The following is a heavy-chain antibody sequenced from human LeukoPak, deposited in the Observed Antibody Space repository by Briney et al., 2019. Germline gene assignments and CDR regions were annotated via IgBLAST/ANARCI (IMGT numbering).Heavy chain of an antibody. J-gene: IGHJ5*02. CDR2: IYYSGST. CDR3: ARDIDPYNWFDP. Sequence: PSEALSLTCTVSGGSIRSYYWSWIRQPPGKGLEWIGYIYYSGSTNYNPSLKSRVTISVDTSKNQFSLKLSSVTAADTAVYYCARDIDPYNWFDPWGQGTLVTVSS. CDR1: GGSIRSYY. V-gene: IGHV4-59*01. D-gene: IGHD1-26*01.